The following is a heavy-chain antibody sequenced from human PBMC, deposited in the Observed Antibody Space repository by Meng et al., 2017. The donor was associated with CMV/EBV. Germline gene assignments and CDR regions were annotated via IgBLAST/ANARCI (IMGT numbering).Heavy chain of an antibody. D-gene: IGHD3/OR15-3a*01. CDR2: ISSGFSGR. V-gene: IGHV3-48*04. CDR1: GFSFNIYS. Sequence: GGSLRLSCAVSGFSFNIYSVNWVRQGPGKGLEWLSYISSGFSGRQYADSVKGRFTISADSDKSLLFLEMNNLRAEDTAVYYCARDRDWAFDYWGQGTLVTVSS. J-gene: IGHJ4*02. CDR3: ARDRDWAFDY.